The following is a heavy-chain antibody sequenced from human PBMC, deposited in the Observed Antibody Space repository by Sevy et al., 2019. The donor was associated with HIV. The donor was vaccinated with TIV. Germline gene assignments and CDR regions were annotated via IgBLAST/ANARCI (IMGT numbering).Heavy chain of an antibody. D-gene: IGHD6-13*01. CDR2: ISYIGST. J-gene: IGHJ4*02. V-gene: IGHV4-61*01. CDR1: GASVSYGNYY. Sequence: SESLSLTCTVSGASVSYGNYYCTWIRQPPGKGLEWIGYISYIGSTNYNPSLKSRVTISIDTAKNQLSLRLNSVTATYTAVYYCVRDLLATAGGYFDYWGQGARVTVSS. CDR3: VRDLLATAGGYFDY.